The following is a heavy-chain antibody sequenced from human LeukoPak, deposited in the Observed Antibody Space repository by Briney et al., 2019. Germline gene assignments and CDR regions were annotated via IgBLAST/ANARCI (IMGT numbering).Heavy chain of an antibody. Sequence: SETLSLTCTVSGGSISSGDYYWSWIRQPPGKGLEWIGYIYYSGSTYYNPSLKSRVTISVDTSKNQFSLKLSSVTAADTAVYYCARGGRLVPAAIRAFDIWGQGTMVTVSS. CDR1: GGSISSGDYY. CDR2: IYYSGST. D-gene: IGHD2-2*02. V-gene: IGHV4-30-4*08. J-gene: IGHJ3*02. CDR3: ARGGRLVPAAIRAFDI.